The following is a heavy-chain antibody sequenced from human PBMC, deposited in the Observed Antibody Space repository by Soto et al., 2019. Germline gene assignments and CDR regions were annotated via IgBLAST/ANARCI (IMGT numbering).Heavy chain of an antibody. CDR3: AHLRIGRWGFDY. J-gene: IGHJ4*02. CDR1: GFPLSTSGVG. Sequence: QITLKESGPTLVNPPQTLTLTCTFSGFPLSTSGVGLAGIRRPPGKPLEGLALIYWVDDKRYSPSLKSRLTITKDTSKNQVVLTMTNMAPVDTATYYCAHLRIGRWGFDYWGQGTLVTVSS. V-gene: IGHV2-5*02. CDR2: IYWVDDK. D-gene: IGHD1-26*01.